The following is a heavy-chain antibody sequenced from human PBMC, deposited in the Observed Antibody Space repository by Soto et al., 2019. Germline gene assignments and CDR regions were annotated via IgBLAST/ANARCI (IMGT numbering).Heavy chain of an antibody. V-gene: IGHV1-69*13. CDR2: IIPVFDKA. CDR1: GGSFGSSA. J-gene: IGHJ3*01. Sequence: SVKVSCKASGGSFGSSAISWVRQAPAQGLEWMGEIIPVFDKANYAQNFQGRLTITADEPTGTVFMQLSSLRSEDTAVYFCARLRRDWGDAFDLWGIGTLVTVSS. CDR3: ARLRRDWGDAFDL. D-gene: IGHD3-16*01.